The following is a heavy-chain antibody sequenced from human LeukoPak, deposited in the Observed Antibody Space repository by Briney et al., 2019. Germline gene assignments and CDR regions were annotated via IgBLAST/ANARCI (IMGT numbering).Heavy chain of an antibody. CDR2: IYYSGST. CDR1: GGSISSGGYY. Sequence: SQTLSLTCTVSGGSISSGGYYWSWIRQHPGKGLGWIGYIYYSGSTYYNPSLKSRVTISVDTSKNQFSLKLSSVTAADTAVYYCAREGDYYDSSGYPPGFDIWGQGTMVTVSS. V-gene: IGHV4-31*03. J-gene: IGHJ3*02. CDR3: AREGDYYDSSGYPPGFDI. D-gene: IGHD3-22*01.